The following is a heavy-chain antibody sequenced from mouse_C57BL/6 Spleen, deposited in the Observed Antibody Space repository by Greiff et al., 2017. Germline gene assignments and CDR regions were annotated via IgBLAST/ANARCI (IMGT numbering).Heavy chain of an antibody. D-gene: IGHD1-1*01. Sequence: VQLQQSGGDLVKPGGSLKLSCAASGFTFSSYDMYWVRQTPDQRLEWVATISSGGSYTYYPASVQGRFTISRDNTKNTLYLQSSSLKSEDTAMYYCARLVVAKGYFDYWGQGTTLTVSS. CDR2: ISSGGSYT. CDR3: ARLVVAKGYFDY. J-gene: IGHJ2*01. CDR1: GFTFSSYD. V-gene: IGHV5-6*01.